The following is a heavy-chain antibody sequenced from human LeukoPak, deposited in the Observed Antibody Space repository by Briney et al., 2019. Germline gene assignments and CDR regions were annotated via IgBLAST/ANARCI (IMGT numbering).Heavy chain of an antibody. V-gene: IGHV4-39*07. Sequence: SETLSLTCTVSGGSISSSSYYWGWLRQPPGKGLEWTSSIYYSGSTYYNPSLKSRVTISVDTSKNQFSLTLSSVTAADTAVYYCARVIVGPYYMDVWGKGNTVTVSS. CDR3: ARVIVGPYYMDV. D-gene: IGHD1-26*01. CDR2: IYYSGST. CDR1: GGSISSSSYY. J-gene: IGHJ6*03.